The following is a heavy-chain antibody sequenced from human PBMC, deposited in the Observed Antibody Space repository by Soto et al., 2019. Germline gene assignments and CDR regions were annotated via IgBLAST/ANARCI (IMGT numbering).Heavy chain of an antibody. D-gene: IGHD2-15*01. CDR1: GYTFTSYG. CDR2: ISAYNGNT. J-gene: IGHJ3*02. V-gene: IGHV1-18*01. Sequence: SVKVSCTDSGYTFTSYGISWVRQAPGQGLEWMGWISAYNGNTNYAQKLQGRVTMTTDTSTSTAYMELRSLRSDDTAVYYCARDDYCSGGSCFPNDAFDIWGQGTMVTVSS. CDR3: ARDDYCSGGSCFPNDAFDI.